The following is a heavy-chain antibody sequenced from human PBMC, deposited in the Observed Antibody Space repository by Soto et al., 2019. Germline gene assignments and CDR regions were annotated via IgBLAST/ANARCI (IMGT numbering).Heavy chain of an antibody. V-gene: IGHV3-15*01. CDR3: SRGLVSYE. CDR2: LRSKTDGGTT. D-gene: IGHD6-6*01. J-gene: IGHJ4*02. CDR1: GLTVSNAW. Sequence: VQLVESGGGLAKPGGSLTLSCAVSGLTVSNAWMNWVRQAPGKGLEWVGRLRSKTDGGTTDYAAPVQGRFTISGDDSKNTLYLQMNSLKTEDTAVYYCSRGLVSYEWGQGTLVTVSS.